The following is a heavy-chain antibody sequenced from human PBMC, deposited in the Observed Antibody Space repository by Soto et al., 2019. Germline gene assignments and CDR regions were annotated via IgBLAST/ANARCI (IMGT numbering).Heavy chain of an antibody. CDR1: GGSISSDYYY. D-gene: IGHD7-27*01. CDR2: IYSSGNT. Sequence: QVQLQESGPGLVKPSQTLSLTCTVSGGSISSDYYYWSWISQPPGKGLEWIGYIYSSGNTYYNPSLKSRVTISVDTSKNQFSLKLSSVTAADTAVYYCVISRWGIGWFDPWGQGALVTVSS. CDR3: VISRWGIGWFDP. J-gene: IGHJ5*02. V-gene: IGHV4-30-4*01.